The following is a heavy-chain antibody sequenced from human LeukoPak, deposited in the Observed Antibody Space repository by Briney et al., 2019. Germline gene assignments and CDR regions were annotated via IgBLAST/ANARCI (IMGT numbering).Heavy chain of an antibody. CDR2: INWNGGNT. CDR1: GFTFDDYG. D-gene: IGHD3-22*01. J-gene: IGHJ3*02. CDR3: ARPIDSSGFPHHAFDI. Sequence: GGSLRLSCAASGFTFDDYGMSWVRQAPGKVLEWVSGINWNGGNTGYADSVKGRFTISRDNAKNSLYLQMNSLRAEDTALYYCARPIDSSGFPHHAFDIWGQGTMVTVSS. V-gene: IGHV3-20*04.